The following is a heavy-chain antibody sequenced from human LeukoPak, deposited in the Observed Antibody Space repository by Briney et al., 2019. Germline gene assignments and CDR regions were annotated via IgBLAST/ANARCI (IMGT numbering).Heavy chain of an antibody. CDR3: ARDNIVVVPAAIFRYFDY. V-gene: IGHV4-39*07. D-gene: IGHD2-2*01. J-gene: IGHJ4*02. CDR1: GGSISSSRYY. CDR2: IYYSGST. Sequence: SETLSLTCTVSGGSISSSRYYWGWIRQPPGKGLEWIGSIYYSGSTYYNPSLKSRVTISVDTSKNQFSLKLSSVTAADTAVYYCARDNIVVVPAAIFRYFDYWGQGTLVTVSS.